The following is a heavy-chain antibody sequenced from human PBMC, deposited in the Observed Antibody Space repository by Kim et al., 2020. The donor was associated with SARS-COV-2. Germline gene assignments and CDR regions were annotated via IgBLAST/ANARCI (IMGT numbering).Heavy chain of an antibody. D-gene: IGHD2-15*01. CDR2: IYYRGST. V-gene: IGHV4-39*01. Sequence: SETLSLTCTVSGGSISTKSNYWGWIRQPPGKGLECIGTIYYRGSTDYNPTLKSRVTVSADTNKNQFSLKLISITAADTSDYYCARLLNGFYSHFDFGGQ. CDR3: ARLLNGFYSHFDF. J-gene: IGHJ4*02. CDR1: GGSISTKSNY.